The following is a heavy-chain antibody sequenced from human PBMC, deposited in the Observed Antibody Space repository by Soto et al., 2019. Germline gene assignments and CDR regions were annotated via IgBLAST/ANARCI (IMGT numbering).Heavy chain of an antibody. Sequence: GGSLILSCAASGFTFDDYAMHWVRQAPGKGLEWVSGISWNSGSIGYADSVKGRFTISRDNAKNSLYLQMNSLRAEDTALYYCAKDIGDLELEFDYWGQGTLVTVSS. CDR1: GFTFDDYA. CDR2: ISWNSGSI. V-gene: IGHV3-9*01. CDR3: AKDIGDLELEFDY. D-gene: IGHD1-7*01. J-gene: IGHJ4*02.